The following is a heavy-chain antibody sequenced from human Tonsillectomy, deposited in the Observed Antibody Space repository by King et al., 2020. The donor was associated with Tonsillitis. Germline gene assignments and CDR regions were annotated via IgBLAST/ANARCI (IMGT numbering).Heavy chain of an antibody. V-gene: IGHV1-2*06. CDR3: ARDTGGWRSFDY. CDR1: GYSFTGYS. J-gene: IGHJ4*02. D-gene: IGHD2-8*02. Sequence: LVQSGVEVKKPGASVTVSCQASGYSFTGYSIHWVRQAPGQGLDWMGRINPDSGAADYALRFEDRVAMTADTSLKRAYLELSRLRSDDTATYFCARDTGGWRSFDYWGQGTLVIVSS. CDR2: INPDSGAA.